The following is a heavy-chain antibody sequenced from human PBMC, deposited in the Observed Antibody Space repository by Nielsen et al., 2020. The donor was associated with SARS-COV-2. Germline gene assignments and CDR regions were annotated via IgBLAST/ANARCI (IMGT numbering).Heavy chain of an antibody. J-gene: IGHJ4*02. CDR1: GGSISSSSYY. CDR3: ASGPYSGSYYGGFDY. CDR2: IYYSGST. D-gene: IGHD1-26*01. Sequence: ESLKISCTVSGGSISSSSYYWGWIRQPPGKGLEWIGSIYYSGSTYYNPSLKSRVTISVDTSKNQFSLKLSSVTAADTAVYYCASGPYSGSYYGGFDYWGQGTLVTVSS. V-gene: IGHV4-39*07.